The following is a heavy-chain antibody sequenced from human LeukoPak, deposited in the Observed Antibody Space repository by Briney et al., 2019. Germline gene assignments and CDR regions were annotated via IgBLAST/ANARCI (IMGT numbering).Heavy chain of an antibody. CDR2: IHTSGST. V-gene: IGHV4-61*02. CDR1: GGSISSGSYS. D-gene: IGHD1-26*01. CDR3: ARAEWELDDAFDI. J-gene: IGHJ3*02. Sequence: PSETLSLTCTVSGGSISSGSYSWNWIRQPAGKGLEWIGRIHTSGSTNYNPSLKSRLTISVDTSKNQFSLKLSSVTAADTAVYYCARAEWELDDAFDIWGQGTMVTVSS.